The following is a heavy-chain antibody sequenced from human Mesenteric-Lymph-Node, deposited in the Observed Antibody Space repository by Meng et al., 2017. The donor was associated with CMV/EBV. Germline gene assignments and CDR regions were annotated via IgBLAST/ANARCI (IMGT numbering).Heavy chain of an antibody. J-gene: IGHJ3*02. CDR3: ARCTIFDAFDI. Sequence: GGSLRLSCVASGFTFSDYSMKWVRQAPGKGPEWLSVINRDSGVMYYADSVRGRFTISRDNAKNSLYLQMNSLRAEDTAVYYCARCTIFDAFDIWGQGTMVTVSS. CDR1: GFTFSDYS. CDR2: INRDSGVM. D-gene: IGHD3-3*01. V-gene: IGHV3-21*01.